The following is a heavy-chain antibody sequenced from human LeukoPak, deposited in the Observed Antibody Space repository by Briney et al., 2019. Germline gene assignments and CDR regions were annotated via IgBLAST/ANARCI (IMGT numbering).Heavy chain of an antibody. V-gene: IGHV1-18*01. CDR1: GYTFNTYE. J-gene: IGHJ4*02. D-gene: IGHD6-13*01. CDR3: ARLAVGSSWFHDY. Sequence: GASVKVSCKASGYTFNTYEIAWVRQAPGQGLEWMGWINTYNGNTNYAQKVQGRVTMITDTSTSTGYMELRNLRSDDTAVYYCARLAVGSSWFHDYWGQGTLVTVSS. CDR2: INTYNGNT.